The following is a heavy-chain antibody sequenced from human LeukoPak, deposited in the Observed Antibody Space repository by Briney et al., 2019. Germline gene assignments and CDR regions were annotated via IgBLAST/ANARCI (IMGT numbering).Heavy chain of an antibody. CDR2: INPSGGST. CDR1: GYTFTSYY. CDR3: ARDYSSSWFDY. J-gene: IGHJ4*02. D-gene: IGHD6-13*01. V-gene: IGHV1-46*01. Sequence: GASVKVSCKASGYTFTSYYMHWVRQAPGQGLEWMGIINPSGGSTSYAQKFQGRVTMTRDMSTGTVYMELSSLRSEGTAVYYCARDYSSSWFDYWGQGTLVTVSS.